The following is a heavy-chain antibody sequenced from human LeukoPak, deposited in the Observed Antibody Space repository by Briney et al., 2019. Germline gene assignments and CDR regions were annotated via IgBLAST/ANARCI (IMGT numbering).Heavy chain of an antibody. CDR2: IKQVGSEK. J-gene: IGHJ4*02. V-gene: IGHV3-7*01. CDR3: ARAGVSFSYDY. D-gene: IGHD7-27*01. Sequence: PGGSLRLSCAASGFTFSSYAMSWVRQAPGKGLEWVANIKQVGSEKYYVDSVKGRFTISRDNAKNSLYLQMNSLRAEDTAVYYCARAGVSFSYDYWGQGTLVTVSS. CDR1: GFTFSSYA.